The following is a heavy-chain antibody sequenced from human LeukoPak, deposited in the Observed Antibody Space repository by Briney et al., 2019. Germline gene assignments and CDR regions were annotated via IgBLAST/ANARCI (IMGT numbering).Heavy chain of an antibody. CDR3: ARHEKLGQFDY. CDR1: SGSISSYY. J-gene: IGHJ4*02. D-gene: IGHD3-10*01. CDR2: VYYSGSS. V-gene: IGHV4-59*08. Sequence: PSESLSLTCTVSSGSISSYYWSWIRQPPGKGLEWIGYVYYSGSSNYNPSLKSRVTISVDTSKNQFPLKLSSVTAADTAVYYCARHEKLGQFDYWGQGTLVSVSS.